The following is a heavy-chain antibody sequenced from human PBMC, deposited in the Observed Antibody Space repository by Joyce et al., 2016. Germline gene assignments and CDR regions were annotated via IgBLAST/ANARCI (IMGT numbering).Heavy chain of an antibody. CDR3: AREGLIVIDAFDI. D-gene: IGHD3-22*01. CDR2: ISNVGSTT. V-gene: IGHV3-11*04. CDR1: GFTFSDYY. Sequence: QVQLVESGGGLVKPGGSLRLSCAASGFTFSDYYMNWNRQAPGKGLEWLAYISNVGSTTYYADSVKGRFTISRDNAKNSLFLQMNSLRAEDTAVYYCAREGLIVIDAFDIWGQGTMVTVSS. J-gene: IGHJ3*02.